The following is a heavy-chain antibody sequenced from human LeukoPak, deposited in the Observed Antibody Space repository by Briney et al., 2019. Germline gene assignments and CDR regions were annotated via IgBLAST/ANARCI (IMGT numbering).Heavy chain of an antibody. CDR3: ARDGGGSLYGMDV. D-gene: IGHD2-15*01. J-gene: IGHJ6*02. V-gene: IGHV4-59*12. CDR2: IYYSGST. CDR1: GGSISSYY. Sequence: NASETLSLTCTVSGGSISSYYWSWIRQPPGKGLEWIGYIYYSGSTNYNPSLKSRVTISVDTSKNQFSLKLSSVTAADTAVYYCARDGGGSLYGMDVWGQGTTVTVSS.